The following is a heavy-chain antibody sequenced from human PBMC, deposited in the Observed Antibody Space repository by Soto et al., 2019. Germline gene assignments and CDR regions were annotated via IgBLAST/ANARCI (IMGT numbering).Heavy chain of an antibody. CDR1: GGSFTSNNW. CDR3: ASRDPGASVDY. V-gene: IGHV4-4*02. J-gene: IGHJ4*02. Sequence: QVQLKESGPGLVKPSGTLSLTCAVSGGSFTSNNWWTCVRQPPGQGLEWIGEIYRTGSTNYNPSLKSRVTISLDKSENQFSLKVTSLPAAETAVYYCASRDPGASVDYWGQGTLVTVSS. D-gene: IGHD1-26*01. CDR2: IYRTGST.